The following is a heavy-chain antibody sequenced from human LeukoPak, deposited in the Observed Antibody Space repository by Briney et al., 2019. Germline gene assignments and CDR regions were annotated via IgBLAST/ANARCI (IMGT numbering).Heavy chain of an antibody. Sequence: GGSLRLSCAASGFTFSSYEMNWVRQAPGKGLEWISYITSSGHSIYYADSVKDRFTLSRDNAKNSLYLQMNSLRDEDTAVYYCARVVGALDIWGQGTMVTVSS. V-gene: IGHV3-48*03. D-gene: IGHD3-10*01. J-gene: IGHJ3*02. CDR1: GFTFSSYE. CDR2: ITSSGHSI. CDR3: ARVVGALDI.